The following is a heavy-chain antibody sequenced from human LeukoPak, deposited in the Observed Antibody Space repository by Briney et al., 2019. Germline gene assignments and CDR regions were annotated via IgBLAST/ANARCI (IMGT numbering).Heavy chain of an antibody. V-gene: IGHV3-23*01. Sequence: GGSLRLSCAASGSTFSTYAMSWVRQAPGKGLEWLSGISGSTGATYYADSVKGRFTISRDNSKNTLYLQMNSLRAEDTAMYYCARTGIGPAGTDFDYWGQGSLVTVSS. J-gene: IGHJ4*02. CDR2: ISGSTGAT. CDR3: ARTGIGPAGTDFDY. D-gene: IGHD6-13*01. CDR1: GSTFSTYA.